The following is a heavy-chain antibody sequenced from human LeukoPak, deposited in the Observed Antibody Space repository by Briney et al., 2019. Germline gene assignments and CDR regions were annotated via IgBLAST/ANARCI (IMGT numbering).Heavy chain of an antibody. CDR2: IGISSGNT. Sequence: GGSLRLSCAASGFNFIDYSMNWVRQAPGKGLEWISYIGISSGNTKYADSVKGRFTISRDKARNSLYLQMNSLRVEDTAVYYCAKDHRYAFDNWGHGTLVTVSS. V-gene: IGHV3-48*01. D-gene: IGHD5-12*01. CDR3: AKDHRYAFDN. CDR1: GFNFIDYS. J-gene: IGHJ4*01.